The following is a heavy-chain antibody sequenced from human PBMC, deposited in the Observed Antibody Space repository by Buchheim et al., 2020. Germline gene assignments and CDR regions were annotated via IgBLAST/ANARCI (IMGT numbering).Heavy chain of an antibody. D-gene: IGHD1-26*01. Sequence: QVQLQQWGAGLLKPSETLSLTCAVYGGSFSGYYWSWIRQPPGKGLEWIGEINHSGSTKYNPSPKSRVTISVDTSKTKFSLKLSSVTAADTAVYFCARCFILGATNYFDYWGQGTL. V-gene: IGHV4-34*01. CDR1: GGSFSGYY. CDR3: ARCFILGATNYFDY. J-gene: IGHJ4*02. CDR2: INHSGST.